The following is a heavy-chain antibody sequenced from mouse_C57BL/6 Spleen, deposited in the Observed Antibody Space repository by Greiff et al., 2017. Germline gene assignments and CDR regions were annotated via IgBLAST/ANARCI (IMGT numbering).Heavy chain of an antibody. D-gene: IGHD2-4*01. CDR2: IYPGDGDT. V-gene: IGHV1-82*01. CDR3: ARNDSFAY. CDR1: GYAFSSSW. Sequence: VKLVESGPELVKPGASVKISCKASGYAFSSSWLNWVKQRPGKGLEWIGRIYPGDGDTNYTGKFKGKSTLTADNSSSTAYMQLSSLTSEDSAVYFCARNDSFAYWGQGTLVTVSA. J-gene: IGHJ3*01.